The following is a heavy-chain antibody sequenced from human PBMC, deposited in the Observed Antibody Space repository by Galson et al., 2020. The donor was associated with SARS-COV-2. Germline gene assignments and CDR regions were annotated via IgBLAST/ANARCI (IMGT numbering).Heavy chain of an antibody. D-gene: IGHD3-22*01. J-gene: IGHJ3*02. Sequence: SETLSLTCTVSGGSISSGGYYWSWIRQHPGKGLEWIGYIYYSGSTYYNPSLKSRVTISVDTSKNQFSLKLSSVTAADTAVYYCARFSGYLDAFDIWGQGTMVTVPS. CDR1: GGSISSGGYY. V-gene: IGHV4-31*03. CDR3: ARFSGYLDAFDI. CDR2: IYYSGST.